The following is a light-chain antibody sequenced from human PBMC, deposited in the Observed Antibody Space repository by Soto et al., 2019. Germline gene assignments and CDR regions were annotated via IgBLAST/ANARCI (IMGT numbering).Light chain of an antibody. CDR2: EVN. Sequence: QSVLTQPPSASGSPGQSVTISCTGTSSDVGGYNYVSWYQQHPGKAPKLMIYEVNKRPSGVPDRFSGSRSGNTASLTVSGLQAGDEADYYCSSYAGSNSFVVFGGGTKLTVL. CDR1: SSDVGGYNY. J-gene: IGLJ2*01. V-gene: IGLV2-8*01. CDR3: SSYAGSNSFVV.